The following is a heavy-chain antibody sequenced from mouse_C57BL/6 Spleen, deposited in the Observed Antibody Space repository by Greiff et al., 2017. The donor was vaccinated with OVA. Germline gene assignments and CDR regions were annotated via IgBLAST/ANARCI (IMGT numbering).Heavy chain of an antibody. CDR1: GFTFSSYA. CDR3: ARRGLGREAFDY. V-gene: IGHV5-4*01. J-gene: IGHJ2*01. CDR2: ISDGGSYT. Sequence: EVQLQESGGGLVKPGGSLKLSCAASGFTFSSYAMSWVRQTPEKRLEWVATISDGGSYTYYPDNVKGRFTISRDNAKNNLYLQMSHLKSEDTAMYYCARRGLGREAFDYWGQGTTLTVSS. D-gene: IGHD4-1*01.